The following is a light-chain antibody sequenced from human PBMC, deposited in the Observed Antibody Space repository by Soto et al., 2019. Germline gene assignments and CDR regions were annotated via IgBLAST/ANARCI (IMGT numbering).Light chain of an antibody. CDR3: QHYNNWPPWT. V-gene: IGKV3-15*01. CDR1: QSVSNN. CDR2: DAS. J-gene: IGKJ1*01. Sequence: ILMTQSPATLSVSPGERATLSCRASQSVSNNLAWYQQKPGQAPRLLIYDASTRATGIPARFSGSGSGTEFTLTISGLQSEDFAVYSCQHYNNWPPWTFGQGTKVEIK.